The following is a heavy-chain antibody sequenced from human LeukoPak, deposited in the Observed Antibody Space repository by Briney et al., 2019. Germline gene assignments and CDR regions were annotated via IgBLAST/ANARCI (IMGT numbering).Heavy chain of an antibody. J-gene: IGHJ2*01. CDR1: GFTFNSHW. V-gene: IGHV3-7*01. CDR3: ARVRTEWYIDL. CDR2: IRQGGDEK. D-gene: IGHD2-8*02. Sequence: GGSLRLSCAGSGFTFNSHWMTWVRQAPGMGLEWVGNIRQGGDEKFYADSVRGRFTICRDNAKNSLYLHLNSLRAEDTAIYCARVRTEWYIDLWGRGTLVTVSP.